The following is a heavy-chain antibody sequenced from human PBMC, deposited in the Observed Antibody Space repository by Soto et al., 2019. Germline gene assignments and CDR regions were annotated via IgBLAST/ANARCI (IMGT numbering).Heavy chain of an antibody. CDR2: IIPILGIA. V-gene: IGHV1-69*04. CDR3: ARDSDNDWFDP. CDR1: GGRIGIYT. Sequence: GASVEVSCKDCGGRIGIYTRRWVRQAPGQGLEWMGRIIPILGIANYAQKFQGRVTITADKSTSTAYMELSSLRSEDTAVYYCARDSDNDWFDPWGQGTLVTVSS. J-gene: IGHJ5*02.